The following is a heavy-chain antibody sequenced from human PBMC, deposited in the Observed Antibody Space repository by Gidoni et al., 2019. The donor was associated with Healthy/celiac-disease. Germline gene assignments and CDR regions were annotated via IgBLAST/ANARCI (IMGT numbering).Heavy chain of an antibody. D-gene: IGHD3-10*01. V-gene: IGHV3-23*01. J-gene: IGHJ4*02. CDR3: ANPMVRGVISSFDY. Sequence: EVQLLESGGGLVQHGGSLRLSCAASGFTFGSYAMSWVRQAPGKGLEWVSAISGSGGSTYYADSVKGRFTISRDNSKNTLYLQMNSLRAEDTAVYYCANPMVRGVISSFDYWGQGTLVTVSS. CDR1: GFTFGSYA. CDR2: ISGSGGST.